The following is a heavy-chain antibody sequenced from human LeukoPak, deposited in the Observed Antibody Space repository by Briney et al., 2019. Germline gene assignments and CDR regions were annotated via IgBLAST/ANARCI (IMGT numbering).Heavy chain of an antibody. Sequence: ASVKVSCKTSGGTSSTYPITWVRQAPGQGLEWMGGIIPIFGKPNYAQKFQGRLTITADESTTSAYMNLSSLTFEDTAVYYCARPEGFGDYVPLDYWGQGTMVTVSS. CDR1: GGTSSTYP. CDR2: IIPIFGKP. CDR3: ARPEGFGDYVPLDY. V-gene: IGHV1-69*01. J-gene: IGHJ4*02. D-gene: IGHD3-16*01.